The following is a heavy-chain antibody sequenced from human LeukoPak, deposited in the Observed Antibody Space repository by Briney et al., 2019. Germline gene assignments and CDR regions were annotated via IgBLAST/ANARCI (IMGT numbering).Heavy chain of an antibody. V-gene: IGHV1-18*01. CDR2: ISAYKGNT. CDR3: ARAGGWVYADYERRFDP. J-gene: IGHJ5*02. D-gene: IGHD4-17*01. CDR1: GYTFTNYG. Sequence: ASVKVSCKASGYTFTNYGITWVRQAPGQGLEWMGWISAYKGNTNYAQKFQGRVTMTTDASTSTAYMELRSLRSDDTAVYYCARAGGWVYADYERRFDPWGQGTLVTVSS.